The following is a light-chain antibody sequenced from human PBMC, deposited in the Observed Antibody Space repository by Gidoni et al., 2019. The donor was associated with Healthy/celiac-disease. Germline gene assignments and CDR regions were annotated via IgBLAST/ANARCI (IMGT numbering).Light chain of an antibody. CDR1: QSVSSN. J-gene: IGKJ5*01. CDR2: GAS. Sequence: EIVMTQSPATLSVSPGERATLSCRASQSVSSNLAWSQQKPGQAPRLLLYGASTRATGTPARFSGSGSGTEFALTISSLQSEDFAVYYCQRYNNWPPVITFGPGTRLEIK. V-gene: IGKV3-15*01. CDR3: QRYNNWPPVIT.